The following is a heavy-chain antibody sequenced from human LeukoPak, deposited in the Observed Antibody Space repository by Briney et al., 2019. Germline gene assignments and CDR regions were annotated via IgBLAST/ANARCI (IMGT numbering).Heavy chain of an antibody. CDR2: ISTHGTT. CDR3: ARDVTGTTNAFDI. Sequence: SETLSLTCSVSGTSITHYFWSWIRQSAGQRLEWIGRISTHGTTTYNPSLNSRVTMSRDTSRSQVSLKLASVTAADTAIYFCARDVTGTTNAFDIWGQGRMVTVSS. D-gene: IGHD1-20*01. J-gene: IGHJ3*02. V-gene: IGHV4-4*07. CDR1: GTSITHYF.